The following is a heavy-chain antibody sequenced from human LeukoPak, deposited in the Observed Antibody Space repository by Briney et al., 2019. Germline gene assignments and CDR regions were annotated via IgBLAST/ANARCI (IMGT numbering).Heavy chain of an antibody. D-gene: IGHD2/OR15-2a*01. CDR1: GGSFSGYY. CDR2: ISDIGSI. Sequence: SETLSLTCAVYGGSFSGYYWSWIRQPPGKGLEWIAYISDIGSINYNPSLKSRLIISLDTSKNQFSLKLSSVTAADTAVYYCAGHHPRNTVDFWGQGTLVTVSS. CDR3: AGHHPRNTVDF. V-gene: IGHV4-59*08. J-gene: IGHJ4*02.